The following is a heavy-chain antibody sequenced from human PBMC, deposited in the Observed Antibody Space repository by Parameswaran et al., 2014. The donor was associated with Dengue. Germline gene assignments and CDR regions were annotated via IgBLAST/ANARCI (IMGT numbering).Heavy chain of an antibody. Sequence: RWIRQPPGKGLEWVSAISGSGQSTYYRNSVKGRFTISRDNSKQTVYLQMNSLRAEDTAVYYCANGAAAPYYLFYGMDVWAEDHGHRLL. V-gene: IGHV3-23*01. CDR2: ISGSGQST. CDR3: ANGAAAPYYLFYGMDV. D-gene: IGHD2-2*01. J-gene: IGHJ6*04.